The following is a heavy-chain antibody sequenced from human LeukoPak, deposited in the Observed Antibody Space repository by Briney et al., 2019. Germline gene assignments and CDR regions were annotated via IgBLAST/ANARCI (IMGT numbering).Heavy chain of an antibody. CDR2: ISGSGGTT. V-gene: IGHV3-23*01. Sequence: PGGSLTLTCAASGFTFSGYAWSWVRQPPGKGLEWVGAISGSGGTTYYADYVKGRVTISRDNSKNTLYLQMNSLRAEDTAVYYCAKGPYKGLLLAYYFDYWGQGTLVTVSS. J-gene: IGHJ4*02. CDR3: AKGPYKGLLLAYYFDY. CDR1: GFTFSGYA. D-gene: IGHD3-3*02.